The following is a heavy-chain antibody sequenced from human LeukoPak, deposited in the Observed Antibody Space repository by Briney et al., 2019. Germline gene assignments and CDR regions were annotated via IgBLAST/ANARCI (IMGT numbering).Heavy chain of an antibody. CDR2: ISSSSSTI. V-gene: IGHV3-48*01. CDR3: ARDRGGSSPPFDY. Sequence: SGGSLRLSCAASGFTFSSYSMNWVRQAPGKGLEWVSYISSSSSTIYYADSVKGRFTISRDNAKNSLYLQMNSLRAEDTAVYYCARDRGGSSPPFDYWGQGTLVTVSS. J-gene: IGHJ4*02. D-gene: IGHD2-15*01. CDR1: GFTFSSYS.